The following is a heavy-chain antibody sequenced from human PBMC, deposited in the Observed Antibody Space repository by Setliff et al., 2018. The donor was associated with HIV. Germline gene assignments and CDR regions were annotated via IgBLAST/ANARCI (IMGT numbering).Heavy chain of an antibody. J-gene: IGHJ4*02. CDR2: ISGRGSST. CDR3: AKAMGHLPYFFDS. V-gene: IGHV3-23*01. Sequence: GGSLRLSCVASGFTFREKAMTWVRQPPGKGLEWISGISGRGSSTYYAGAARGRFTISRDNSRDTVFLEMTSLSPEDTAVYYCAKAMGHLPYFFDSWGQGTLVTVSS. CDR1: GFTFREKA.